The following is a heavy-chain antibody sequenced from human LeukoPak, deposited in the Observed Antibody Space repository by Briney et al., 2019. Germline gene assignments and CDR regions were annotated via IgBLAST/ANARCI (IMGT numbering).Heavy chain of an antibody. V-gene: IGHV3-21*01. D-gene: IGHD3-22*01. CDR3: VRLRRNNDRSGYYYYYDY. J-gene: IGHJ4*02. CDR1: GYTFSDFS. CDR2: ISVRSNYR. Sequence: GGSLRLSCAASGYTFSDFSVNWVRQAPGKGPEWVSSISVRSNYRYYADSVRGRFTIFRDDARDSLFLQMNSLSAEDTAVYFCVRLRRNNDRSGYYYYYDYWGQGTLVTVSS.